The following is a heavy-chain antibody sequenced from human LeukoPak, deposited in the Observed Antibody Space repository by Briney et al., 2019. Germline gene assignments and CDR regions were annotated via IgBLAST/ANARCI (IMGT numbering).Heavy chain of an antibody. D-gene: IGHD5-18*01. CDR2: IYYSGST. Sequence: PSETLSLTCTVSGGSISSYYWSWFRQTPGKGPEWIGYIYYSGSTKYNPSLKSRVTISVDRSKNQFSLNLNSVTAADTAVYYCARYWGVQLWPHWYFDLWGRGSLVTVSS. CDR1: GGSISSYY. J-gene: IGHJ2*01. CDR3: ARYWGVQLWPHWYFDL. V-gene: IGHV4-59*01.